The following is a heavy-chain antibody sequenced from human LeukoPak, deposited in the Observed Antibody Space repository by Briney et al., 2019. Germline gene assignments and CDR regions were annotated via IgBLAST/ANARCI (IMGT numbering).Heavy chain of an antibody. J-gene: IGHJ4*02. V-gene: IGHV3-23*01. D-gene: IGHD5-12*01. Sequence: GGSLRLSCAASGFTFSSYAMSWVRQAPGKGLEWVSAITASGTSTYYADSVKGRFTVTRDNSKNTLFLQMNSLRAEDTAVYYCAKRRDSGYVWGQGTLVTVSS. CDR2: ITASGTST. CDR1: GFTFSSYA. CDR3: AKRRDSGYV.